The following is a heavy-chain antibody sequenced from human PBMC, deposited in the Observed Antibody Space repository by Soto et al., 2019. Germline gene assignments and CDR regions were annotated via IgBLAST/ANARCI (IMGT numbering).Heavy chain of an antibody. Sequence: SETLSLTCTVSGGSISSSSYYWGWIRQPPGKGLEWIGSIYYSGSTYYNPSLKSRVTISVDTSKNQFSLKLSSVTAADTAVYYCARRRARGGFDYWGQGTLVTVSS. CDR1: GGSISSSSYY. CDR3: ARRRARGGFDY. J-gene: IGHJ4*02. D-gene: IGHD3-16*01. V-gene: IGHV4-39*01. CDR2: IYYSGST.